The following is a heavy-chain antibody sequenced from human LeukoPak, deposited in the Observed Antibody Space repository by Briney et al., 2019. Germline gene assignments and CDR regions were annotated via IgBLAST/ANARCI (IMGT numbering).Heavy chain of an antibody. CDR2: IYHSGST. J-gene: IGHJ6*03. CDR3: ARGHSITMVRGVIIGSWGYYMDV. Sequence: PSETLSLTCTVSGYSISSGYYRGWIRQPPGKGLEWIGSIYHSGSTYYNPSLKSRVTISVDTYKNQFSLKLSSVTAADTAVYYCARGHSITMVRGVIIGSWGYYMDVWGKGTTVTVSS. D-gene: IGHD3-10*01. V-gene: IGHV4-38-2*02. CDR1: GYSISSGYY.